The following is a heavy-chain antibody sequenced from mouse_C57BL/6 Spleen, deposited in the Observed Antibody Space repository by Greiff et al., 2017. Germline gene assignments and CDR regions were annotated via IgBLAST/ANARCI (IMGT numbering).Heavy chain of an antibody. Sequence: EVQLQQSGPELVKPGASVKIPCKASGYTFTDYNMDWVKQSHGKSLEWIGDINPNNGGTIYNQKFKGKATLTVDKSSSTAYMELRSLTSEDTAVYYCARTGTTVVATYYFDYWGQGTTLTVSS. V-gene: IGHV1-18*01. J-gene: IGHJ2*01. D-gene: IGHD1-1*01. CDR1: GYTFTDYN. CDR2: INPNNGGT. CDR3: ARTGTTVVATYYFDY.